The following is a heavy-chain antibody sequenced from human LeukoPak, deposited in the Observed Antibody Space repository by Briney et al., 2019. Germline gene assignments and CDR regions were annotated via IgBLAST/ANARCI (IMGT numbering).Heavy chain of an antibody. V-gene: IGHV4-34*01. CDR2: INHSGST. Sequence: SETLSLTCAVYGGSFSGYYWSWIRQPPGKGLEWIGEINHSGSTNYNPSLKSRVTISVDTSKNQFSLKLSSVTAADTAVYYCARAFFSGWYLDYWGQGTLVTVSS. CDR3: ARAFFSGWYLDY. J-gene: IGHJ4*02. CDR1: GGSFSGYY. D-gene: IGHD6-13*01.